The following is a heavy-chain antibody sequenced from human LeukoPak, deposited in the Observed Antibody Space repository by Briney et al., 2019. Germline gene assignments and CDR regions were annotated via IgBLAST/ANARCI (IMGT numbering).Heavy chain of an antibody. Sequence: GGSLRLSCAASGFTFSSYSMNWVRQAPGKGLEWVSSISSSSSYIYYADSVKGRFTISRDNAKNSLYLQMNSLRAEDTAVYYCARDLNDFWSGYWGAFDPWGQGTLVTVSS. CDR3: ARDLNDFWSGYWGAFDP. J-gene: IGHJ5*02. D-gene: IGHD3-3*01. V-gene: IGHV3-21*01. CDR1: GFTFSSYS. CDR2: ISSSSSYI.